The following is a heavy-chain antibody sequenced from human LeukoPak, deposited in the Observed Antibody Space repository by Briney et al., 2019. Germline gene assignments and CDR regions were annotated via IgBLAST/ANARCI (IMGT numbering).Heavy chain of an antibody. V-gene: IGHV1-2*02. CDR3: ARGVLAGYDSSGYPFYNWFDP. Sequence: SVKVSCKASGYTFTDLYIHWVRQAPGQGLEWMGWINPNSGGTNYAQKFQGRVTMTRDTSISTAYMDLSRLRSDDTAVYYCARGVLAGYDSSGYPFYNWFDPWGQGTLVTVSS. CDR1: GYTFTDLY. CDR2: INPNSGGT. J-gene: IGHJ5*02. D-gene: IGHD3-22*01.